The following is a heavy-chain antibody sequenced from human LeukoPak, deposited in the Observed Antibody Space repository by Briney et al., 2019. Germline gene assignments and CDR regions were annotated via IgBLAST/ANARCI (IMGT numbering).Heavy chain of an antibody. D-gene: IGHD2-2*01. V-gene: IGHV3-23*01. CDR1: GLTFSSYA. CDR3: AKDRHCSSTSCHYYYYYYYMDV. CDR2: ISGSGGST. Sequence: GGSLRLSCAASGLTFSSYAMSWVRQAPGKGLEWVSAISGSGGSTYYADSVKGRFTISRDNSKNTLYLQMNSLRAEDTAVYYCAKDRHCSSTSCHYYYYYYYMDVWGKGTTVTVSS. J-gene: IGHJ6*03.